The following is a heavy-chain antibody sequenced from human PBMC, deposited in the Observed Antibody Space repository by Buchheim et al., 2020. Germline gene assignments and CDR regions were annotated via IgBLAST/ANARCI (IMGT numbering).Heavy chain of an antibody. D-gene: IGHD5-18*01. J-gene: IGHJ6*02. V-gene: IGHV3-30*18. CDR2: ISCDGGNI. CDR1: RFTFSSYG. CDR3: AKEGYSYLGHMDV. Sequence: QVQLVESGGGVVQPGRSLRLSCAASRFTFSSYGMNWVRQAPGKGLEWVAVISCDGGNIYYADSVKGRFTISRDNSKNTLYLQMNSLRAEDTAVYFCAKEGYSYLGHMDVWGQGTT.